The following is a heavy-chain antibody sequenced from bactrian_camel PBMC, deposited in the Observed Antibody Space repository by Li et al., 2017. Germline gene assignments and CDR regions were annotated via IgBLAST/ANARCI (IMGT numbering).Heavy chain of an antibody. CDR2: ISGGGIA. CDR1: GYPFSRRC. J-gene: IGHJ4*01. CDR3: AAARANFFPVFNTGRYNY. V-gene: IGHV3S1*01. Sequence: HVQLVESGGGSVQPGGSLRLSCATSGYPFSRRCMAWFRQAPGKEREGVSTISGGGIAYYTDSVKGRFTISRDNTKDTLYLQMNSLKPEDTAMYYCAAARANFFPVFNTGRYNYWGQGTQVTVS. D-gene: IGHD8*01.